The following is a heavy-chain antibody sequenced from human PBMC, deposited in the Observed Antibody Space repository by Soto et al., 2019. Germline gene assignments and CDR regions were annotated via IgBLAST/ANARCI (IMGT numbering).Heavy chain of an antibody. CDR3: GREISGDTRYYYGMDV. J-gene: IGHJ6*01. CDR1: GATFSSYA. Sequence: SVKVSCKASGATFSSYAISWVRQAPGQGLEWMGGIIPIFGTANYAQKFQGRVTIPADESTSTAYMELSSLRSEDTAVYYCGREISGDTRYYYGMDVWGQGTTVTVSS. V-gene: IGHV1-69*13. D-gene: IGHD5-12*01. CDR2: IIPIFGTA.